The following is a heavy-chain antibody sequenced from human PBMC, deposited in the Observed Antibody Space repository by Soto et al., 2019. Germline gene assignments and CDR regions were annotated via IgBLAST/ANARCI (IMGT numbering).Heavy chain of an antibody. Sequence: LRLSCAASAFTFRTYGMHWVRQAPGKGLEWVAIISFDGNNRYYADSVKGRFTISRDNSKNTLYLEMNSLRAEDTAVYYCAKEQTPNYYDSSRYPGPFDYWGQGTLVTVSS. CDR1: AFTFRTYG. CDR2: ISFDGNNR. V-gene: IGHV3-30*18. D-gene: IGHD3-22*01. J-gene: IGHJ4*02. CDR3: AKEQTPNYYDSSRYPGPFDY.